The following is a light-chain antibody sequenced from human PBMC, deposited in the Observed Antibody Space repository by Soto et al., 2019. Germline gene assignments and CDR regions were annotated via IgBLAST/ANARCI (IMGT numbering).Light chain of an antibody. CDR3: QQYYNTPYT. CDR2: WAS. CDR1: QSVLYSSNNKNY. V-gene: IGKV4-1*01. Sequence: DIVMTQSRDSLAVSLGERATINCKSSQSVLYSSNNKNYLAWYQQKPGQPPKLLIYWASTRESGVPDRFSGSGSGADFTLSISSLQAEDVAVYYCQQYYNTPYTFGQGTRLEI. J-gene: IGKJ2*01.